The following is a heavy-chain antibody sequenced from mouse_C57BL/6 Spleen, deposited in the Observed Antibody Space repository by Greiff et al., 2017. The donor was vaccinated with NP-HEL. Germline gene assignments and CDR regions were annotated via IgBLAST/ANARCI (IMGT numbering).Heavy chain of an antibody. CDR2: ISSGGDYI. V-gene: IGHV5-9-1*02. CDR3: TRAGGTTVVEDFDY. J-gene: IGHJ2*01. CDR1: GFTFSSYA. Sequence: EVKLVESGEGLVKPGGSLKLSCAASGFTFSSYAMSWVRQPPEKRLEWVAYISSGGDYIYYADTVKGRFTIFRDNDRNTLYLQMSSLKSEDTAMYYCTRAGGTTVVEDFDYWGQGTTLTVSS. D-gene: IGHD1-1*01.